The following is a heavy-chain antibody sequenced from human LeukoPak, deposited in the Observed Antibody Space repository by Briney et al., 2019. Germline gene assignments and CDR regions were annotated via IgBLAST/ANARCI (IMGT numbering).Heavy chain of an antibody. D-gene: IGHD5-24*01. CDR2: ISGSGGST. CDR3: AKDLGGDGYNWFDP. CDR1: GFTLSSYA. Sequence: GGSLRLSCAASGFTLSSYAMSWVRQGPGKGLEWVSAISGSGGSTYYADSVKGRFTISRDNSKNTLYLQMNSLRAEDTAVYYCAKDLGGDGYNWFDPWGQGTLVTVSS. V-gene: IGHV3-23*01. J-gene: IGHJ5*02.